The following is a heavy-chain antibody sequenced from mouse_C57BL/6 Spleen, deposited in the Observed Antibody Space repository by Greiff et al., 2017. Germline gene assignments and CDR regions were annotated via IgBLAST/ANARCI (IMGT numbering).Heavy chain of an antibody. D-gene: IGHD1-1*01. Sequence: VQLQQSGAELVRPGASVKLSCKASGYTFTDYYINWVKQRPGQGLEWIARIYPGSGNSYYNEKFKGKATLTAVKSSSTAYMQLSSLTSEDSAVYFCARDPYYYGSSSAWFAYWGQGTLVTVSA. CDR1: GYTFTDYY. J-gene: IGHJ3*01. V-gene: IGHV1-76*01. CDR2: IYPGSGNS. CDR3: ARDPYYYGSSSAWFAY.